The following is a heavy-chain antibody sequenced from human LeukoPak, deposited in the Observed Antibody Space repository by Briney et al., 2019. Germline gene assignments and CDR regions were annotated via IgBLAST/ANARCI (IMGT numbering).Heavy chain of an antibody. J-gene: IGHJ5*02. CDR2: IYYSGST. CDR3: ARDRSYYGGFGFDP. D-gene: IGHD3-10*01. V-gene: IGHV4-59*01. Sequence: PLGTLSLTCTVSGGSISGYYWSWIRQPPGKGLEWIGYIYYSGSTNYNPSLKSRVTISVDTSKNQFSLKLSSVTAADTAVYYCARDRSYYGGFGFDPWGQGTLVTVSS. CDR1: GGSISGYY.